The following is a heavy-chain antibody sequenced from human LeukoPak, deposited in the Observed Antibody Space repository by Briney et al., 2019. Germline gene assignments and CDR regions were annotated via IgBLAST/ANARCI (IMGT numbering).Heavy chain of an antibody. CDR1: GFIFSSYE. J-gene: IGHJ4*02. Sequence: PGGSLRLSCAASGFIFSSYEMNWVRQAPGKGLEWVSYISSSGSTIYYADSVKGRFTISRDNAKSSLYLQMNRLRAEDTAVYYCARDYGGSSPFDYWGQGTLVTVSS. D-gene: IGHD4-23*01. CDR2: ISSSGSTI. CDR3: ARDYGGSSPFDY. V-gene: IGHV3-48*03.